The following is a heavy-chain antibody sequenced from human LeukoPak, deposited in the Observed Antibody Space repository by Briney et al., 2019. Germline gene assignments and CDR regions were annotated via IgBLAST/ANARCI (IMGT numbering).Heavy chain of an antibody. CDR1: GFTFSSYA. CDR2: ISYDGSNK. CDR3: AKASLRYFDWFSDY. D-gene: IGHD3-9*01. Sequence: GGSLRLSCAASGFTFSSYAMHWVRQAPGKGLEWVAVISYDGSNKYYADSVKGRFTISRDNSRNTLHLQMNSLRAEDAAVYSCAKASLRYFDWFSDYWGQGTLVTVSS. V-gene: IGHV3-30*18. J-gene: IGHJ4*02.